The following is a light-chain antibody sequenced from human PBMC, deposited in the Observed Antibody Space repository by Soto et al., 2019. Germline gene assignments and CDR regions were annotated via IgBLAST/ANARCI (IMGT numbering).Light chain of an antibody. CDR3: QQAASFPIT. V-gene: IGKV1-12*01. CDR2: TAS. J-gene: IGKJ5*01. Sequence: DIQMTQNTSSVSASVGDRVTITCRASQGVSTWLAWYQQKPGKAPNLLIYTASSLQSGVPSRFSGSGSGTDFTLTINGLQPEDFATYYCQQAASFPITFGQGTRLEIK. CDR1: QGVSTW.